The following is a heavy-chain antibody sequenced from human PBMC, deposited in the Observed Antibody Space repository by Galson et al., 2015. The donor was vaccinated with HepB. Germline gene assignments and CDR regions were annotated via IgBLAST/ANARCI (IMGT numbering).Heavy chain of an antibody. Sequence: CAISGDSVSSNSAAWNWIRQSPSRGLEWLGRTYYRSKWYNDYAVSVKSRITINPDTSKNQFSLQLNSVTPEDTAVYYCAREGIAAAGRTWGYYFDYWGQGTLVTVSS. D-gene: IGHD6-13*01. CDR3: AREGIAAAGRTWGYYFDY. CDR2: TYYRSKWYN. J-gene: IGHJ4*02. CDR1: GDSVSSNSAA. V-gene: IGHV6-1*01.